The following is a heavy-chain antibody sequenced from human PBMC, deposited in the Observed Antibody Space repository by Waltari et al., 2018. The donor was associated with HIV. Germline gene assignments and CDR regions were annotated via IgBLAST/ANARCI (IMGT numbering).Heavy chain of an antibody. CDR2: ISSSSTTI. Sequence: EVQLVVSGGGLVAPGGSLRLSGAASGFTFSSYAMNCVRQAPGKGLEWVSYISSSSTTINYADSVKGRFTISRDNAKNLLYLQMSSLRAEDTAVYFCARERFGSSYFGYWGQGTLVTVSS. CDR3: ARERFGSSYFGY. D-gene: IGHD6-6*01. J-gene: IGHJ4*02. CDR1: GFTFSSYA. V-gene: IGHV3-48*04.